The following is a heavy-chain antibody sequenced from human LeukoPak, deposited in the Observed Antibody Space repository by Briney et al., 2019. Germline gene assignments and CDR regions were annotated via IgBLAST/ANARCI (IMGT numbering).Heavy chain of an antibody. Sequence: GGSLRLSCAASGFTFSTYSMNWVRQAPGKGLEWISYISSSSTTIYYADPVKGRFTISRDNAKISLYLQMNSLRAEDTAVYYCAKSLSSGYSGYDTPDYWGQGTLVTVSS. CDR1: GFTFSTYS. V-gene: IGHV3-48*01. CDR2: ISSSSTTI. J-gene: IGHJ4*02. D-gene: IGHD5-12*01. CDR3: AKSLSSGYSGYDTPDY.